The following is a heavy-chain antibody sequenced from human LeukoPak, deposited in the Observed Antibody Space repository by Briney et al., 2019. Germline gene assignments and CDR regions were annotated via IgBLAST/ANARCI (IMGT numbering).Heavy chain of an antibody. CDR1: GFTFGSYV. V-gene: IGHV3-30*14. J-gene: IGHJ3*02. CDR3: ARPDYYGSGAADAFDI. D-gene: IGHD3-10*01. CDR2: ISFDGGKK. Sequence: TGGSLRLSCAASGFTFGSYVMHWVRQAPGKGLEWVAVISFDGGKKYYADSVKGRFTISRDNSKNTLYLQMNSLRAEDTAVYYCARPDYYGSGAADAFDIWGQGTMVTVSS.